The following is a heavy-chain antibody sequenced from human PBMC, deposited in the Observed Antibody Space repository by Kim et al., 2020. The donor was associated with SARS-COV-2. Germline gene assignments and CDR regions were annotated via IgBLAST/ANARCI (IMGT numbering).Heavy chain of an antibody. CDR3: ARPGLLSGLNAMDV. CDR1: GYSFTTYW. CDR2: IYPSDSDT. D-gene: IGHD4-17*01. Sequence: GESLKISCKASGYSFTTYWIGWVRQMPGKGLEWMGIIYPSDSDTRYSPSFQGQVTISADKSISTAYLQWSSLKASDTAMYYCARPGLLSGLNAMDVWGQGTTVPFSS. V-gene: IGHV5-51*01. J-gene: IGHJ6*02.